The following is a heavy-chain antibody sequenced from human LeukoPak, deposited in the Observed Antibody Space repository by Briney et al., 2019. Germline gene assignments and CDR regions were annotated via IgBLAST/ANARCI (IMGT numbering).Heavy chain of an antibody. CDR2: IYYSGST. J-gene: IGHJ4*02. Sequence: SETLSLTCTVSGGSISSSSYSWGWIRQPPGKGLEWIGSIYYSGSTYYNPSLKSRVTISVDTSKNQFSLKLSSVTAADTAVYYCARPGDGVTFDYWGQGTLVTVSS. D-gene: IGHD7-27*01. V-gene: IGHV4-39*01. CDR3: ARPGDGVTFDY. CDR1: GGSISSSSYS.